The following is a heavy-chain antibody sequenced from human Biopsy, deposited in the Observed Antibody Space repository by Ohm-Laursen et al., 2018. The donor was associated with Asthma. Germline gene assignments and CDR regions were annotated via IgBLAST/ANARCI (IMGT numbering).Heavy chain of an antibody. CDR2: FFHTGST. CDR3: ARGPNYHGSGRAPIGMDV. V-gene: IGHV4-4*03. CDR1: GGSINSSTW. D-gene: IGHD3-10*01. J-gene: IGHJ6*02. Sequence: PGTLSLTCAVSGGSINSSTWWSWVRQPPGKGLEWIGEFFHTGSTNYSPSLKSRVTISVDTSKNQFSLRLNSVTAADTAVYYCARGPNYHGSGRAPIGMDVWGQGTTVTVSS.